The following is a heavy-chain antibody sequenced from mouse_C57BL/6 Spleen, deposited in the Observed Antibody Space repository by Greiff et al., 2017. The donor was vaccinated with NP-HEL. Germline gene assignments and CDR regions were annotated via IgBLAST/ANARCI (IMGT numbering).Heavy chain of an antibody. CDR3: AAFITTVVATFYWYFDV. D-gene: IGHD1-1*01. CDR2: IDPSDGYT. J-gene: IGHJ1*03. CDR1: GYTFTSYW. V-gene: IGHV1-69*01. Sequence: VQLQQPGAELVMPGASVKLSCKASGYTFTSYWMHWVKQRPGQGLEWIGEIDPSDGYTNYNQKFKGKATLTVDKSSSTAYMQLSSLTSEDSAVYYCAAFITTVVATFYWYFDVGGTGTTVTVSS.